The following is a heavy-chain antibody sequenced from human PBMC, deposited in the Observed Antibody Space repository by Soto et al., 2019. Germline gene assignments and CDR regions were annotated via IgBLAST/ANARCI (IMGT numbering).Heavy chain of an antibody. CDR3: ARGPSYYGMDV. J-gene: IGHJ6*02. Sequence: SVKDPSNVSWGNFSDHAIRWVRQAPGQRLEWMGGIIPIFGTANYAQKFQGRVTITADESTSTAYMELRSLRSDDTAVYYCARGPSYYGMDVWGQGTTVTVSS. V-gene: IGHV1-69*13. CDR2: IIPIFGTA. CDR1: WGNFSDHA.